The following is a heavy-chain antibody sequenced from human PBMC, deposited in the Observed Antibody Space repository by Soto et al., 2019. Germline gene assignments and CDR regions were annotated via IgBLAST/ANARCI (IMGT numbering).Heavy chain of an antibody. J-gene: IGHJ3*02. D-gene: IGHD1-26*01. CDR1: GFTFSTYA. CDR2: TGGLETDT. Sequence: EVRLLESGGGLVQPGGSLRLSCAASGFTFSTYAMSWVRQAPGKGLGGVAGTGGLETDTYYADSVRGRFTISRDNTRSTLVLQMTSLRADDTAIYYCAKDRRSYNSVWDPFDIWGQGTVVIVSS. CDR3: AKDRRSYNSVWDPFDI. V-gene: IGHV3-23*01.